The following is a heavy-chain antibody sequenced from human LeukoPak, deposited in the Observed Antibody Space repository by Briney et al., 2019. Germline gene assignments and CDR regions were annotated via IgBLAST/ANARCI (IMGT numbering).Heavy chain of an antibody. J-gene: IGHJ6*02. V-gene: IGHV3-30-3*01. CDR2: ISYDGSNK. Sequence: PGGSLRLSCAASGFTFSSYAMHWVRQAPGKGLEWVAVISYDGSNKYYADSVKGRFTISRDNSKNTLYLQMNSLRAEDTAVYYCARDQQLVNYYYGMDVWGQGTTVTVS. CDR3: ARDQQLVNYYYGMDV. CDR1: GFTFSSYA. D-gene: IGHD6-6*01.